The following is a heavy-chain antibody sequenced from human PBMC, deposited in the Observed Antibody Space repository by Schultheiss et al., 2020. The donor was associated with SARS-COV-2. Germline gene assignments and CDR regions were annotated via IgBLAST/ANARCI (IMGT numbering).Heavy chain of an antibody. Sequence: GGSLRLSCAASGFTFSRNAMSWVRQAPGKGLEWVSSISGSGDRTNYADSVKGRFIITRDNSKNTLYLQMISLRVEDTATYYCANSASNFDYWGRGALVTVSS. D-gene: IGHD2/OR15-2a*01. J-gene: IGHJ4*02. CDR1: GFTFSRNA. CDR2: ISGSGDRT. CDR3: ANSASNFDY. V-gene: IGHV3-23*01.